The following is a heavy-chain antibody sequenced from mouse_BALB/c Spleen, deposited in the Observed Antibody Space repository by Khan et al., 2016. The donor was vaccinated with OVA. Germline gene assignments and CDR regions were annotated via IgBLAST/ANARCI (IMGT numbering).Heavy chain of an antibody. CDR3: AREGAYYRSDGWFSY. J-gene: IGHJ3*01. V-gene: IGHV1-4*01. CDR2: INPSNGYT. D-gene: IGHD2-14*01. Sequence: LQQSGAELARPGASVKMSCKASGYTFTTYTMHWVKQRPGPGLEWIGYINPSNGYTNYNQKFKDKSTLTADKSSSTAYMQLSSLTSDYSAVCYCAREGAYYRSDGWFSYWGQGTLVTVSA. CDR1: GYTFTTYT.